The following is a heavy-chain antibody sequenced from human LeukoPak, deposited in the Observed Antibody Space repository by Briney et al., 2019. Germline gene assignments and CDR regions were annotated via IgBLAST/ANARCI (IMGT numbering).Heavy chain of an antibody. J-gene: IGHJ4*02. D-gene: IGHD3-16*01. CDR2: ISTNGDRT. V-gene: IGHV3-23*01. CDR3: ARKLWHRNDC. CDR1: GLRFRNYG. Sequence: GGSLRLSCVVSGLRFRNYGMHWVRQAPGKGLEWVSAISTNGDRTYYADSVKGRFTVSRDNFKNTLYLQMNSLRAEDTALYYCARKLWHRNDCWGQGTLVTVST.